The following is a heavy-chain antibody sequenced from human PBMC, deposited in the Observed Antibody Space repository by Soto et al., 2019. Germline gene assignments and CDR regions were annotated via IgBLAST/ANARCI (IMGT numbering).Heavy chain of an antibody. V-gene: IGHV4-4*02. CDR2: IYHSGST. D-gene: IGHD3-22*01. Sequence: GTLSLTCAVSGGSISSSNWWSWVRQPPGKGLEWIGEIYHSGSTNYNPSLKSRVTISVDKSKNQFSLKLSSVTAADTAVYYCARDRFVVITGGRYFDYWGQGTLVTVSS. J-gene: IGHJ4*02. CDR3: ARDRFVVITGGRYFDY. CDR1: GGSISSSNW.